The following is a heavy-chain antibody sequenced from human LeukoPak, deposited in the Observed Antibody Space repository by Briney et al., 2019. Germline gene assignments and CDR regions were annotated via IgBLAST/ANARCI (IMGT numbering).Heavy chain of an antibody. V-gene: IGHV1-69*05. J-gene: IGHJ5*02. CDR1: GGSFSSNI. CDR3: ARGWGVPAPISWFDP. D-gene: IGHD2-2*01. Sequence: ASVKVSCKASGGSFSSNIIGWVRQAPGQGLEWMGGIVPIFGKTKYAQKFQGRVTITTDESSSTAYMELSSLRSDDTAIYYCARGWGVPAPISWFDPWGQGTLVTVSS. CDR2: IVPIFGKT.